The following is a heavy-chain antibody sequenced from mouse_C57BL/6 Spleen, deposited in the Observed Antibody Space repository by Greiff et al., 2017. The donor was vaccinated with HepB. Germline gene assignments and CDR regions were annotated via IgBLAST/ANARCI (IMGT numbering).Heavy chain of an antibody. D-gene: IGHD4-1*01. CDR1: GYTFTDYY. CDR2: IYPGSGNT. J-gene: IGHJ2*01. Sequence: VKLMESGAELVRPGASVKLSCKASGYTFTDYYINWVKQRPGQGLEWIARIYPGSGNTYYNEKFKGKATLTAEKSSSTAYMQLSSLTSEDSAVYFCARSNWYYFDYWGQGTTLTVSS. V-gene: IGHV1-76*01. CDR3: ARSNWYYFDY.